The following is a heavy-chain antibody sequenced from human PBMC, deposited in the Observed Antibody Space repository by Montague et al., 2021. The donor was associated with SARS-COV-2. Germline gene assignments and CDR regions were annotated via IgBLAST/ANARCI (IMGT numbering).Heavy chain of an antibody. D-gene: IGHD3-22*01. CDR2: IKQDGSEK. V-gene: IGHV3-7*05. J-gene: IGHJ4*02. CDR3: ARGYDSSGYQY. CDR1: GFTFSTFW. Sequence: SLRLSCAASGFTFSTFWMTWVRQVPGKGLEWVANIKQDGSEKYYVDSVKGRFTISRDNAKNSLYLQLDSLRAEDTAVYYCARGYDSSGYQYWGQGTLVTASS.